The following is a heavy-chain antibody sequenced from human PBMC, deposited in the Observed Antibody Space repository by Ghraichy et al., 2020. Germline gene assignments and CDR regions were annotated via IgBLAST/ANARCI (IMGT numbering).Heavy chain of an antibody. CDR3: AKVGYTRYFDY. Sequence: GESLNISCAASGFTFSSYAMSWVRQAPGKGLEWVSAISGSGGSTYYADSVKGRFTISRDNSKNTLYLQMNSLRAEDTAVYYCAKVGYTRYFDYWGQGTLVTVSS. CDR2: ISGSGGST. D-gene: IGHD5-18*01. CDR1: GFTFSSYA. V-gene: IGHV3-23*01. J-gene: IGHJ4*02.